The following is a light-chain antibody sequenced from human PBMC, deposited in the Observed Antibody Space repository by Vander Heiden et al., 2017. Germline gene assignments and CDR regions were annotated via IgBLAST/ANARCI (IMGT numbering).Light chain of an antibody. V-gene: IGLV1-44*01. J-gene: IGLJ1*01. CDR1: DSNIGSNT. CDR3: AAWDDSLGYV. Sequence: QSVLTQPPSASGTPGQRVTISCSGSDSNIGSNTVNWYQQLPGTAPKRLMFRNDQRPSGVPDRFSGSKSGTSASLAIIWLQSEDEADYYCAAWDDSLGYVFGTGTKVTVL. CDR2: RND.